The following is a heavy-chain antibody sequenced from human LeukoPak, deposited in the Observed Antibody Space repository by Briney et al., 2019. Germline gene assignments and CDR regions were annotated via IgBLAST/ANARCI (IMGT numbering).Heavy chain of an antibody. Sequence: GSSLPLSCGPSGLPFSSYAMQWVPDPPDKRGEWGALISYDGNNKYYTNSVKGRFTISRDNSKNTLYLQMNSLSAADTAVYYCARVCAVARLIPFDYWGQGTLVTVSS. CDR1: GLPFSSYA. D-gene: IGHD6-19*01. J-gene: IGHJ4*02. CDR2: ISYDGNNK. CDR3: ARVCAVARLIPFDY. V-gene: IGHV3-30*04.